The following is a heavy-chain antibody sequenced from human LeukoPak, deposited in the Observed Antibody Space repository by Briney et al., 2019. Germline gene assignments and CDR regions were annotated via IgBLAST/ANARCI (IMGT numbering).Heavy chain of an antibody. CDR2: IYYSGST. CDR3: ASVGGPHEYGMDV. J-gene: IGHJ6*02. V-gene: IGHV4-59*08. Sequence: PSETLSLTCTVSGGSISSYYWRWIRQPPGKGLEWIGYIYYSGSTNYNPSLKSRVTISVDTSKNQFSLKLSSVTAADTAVYYCASVGGPHEYGMDVWGQGTTVTVSS. D-gene: IGHD1-26*01. CDR1: GGSISSYY.